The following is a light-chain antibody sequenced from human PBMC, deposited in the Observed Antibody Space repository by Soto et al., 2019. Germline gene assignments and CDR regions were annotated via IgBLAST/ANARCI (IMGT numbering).Light chain of an antibody. J-gene: IGKJ1*01. V-gene: IGKV4-1*01. CDR1: QSLLHSDNNRNV. CDR3: LQYYNFHRA. Sequence: DIVITQYTDSMAVSLGKRATINCKSSQSLLHSDNNRNVLAWYQHKPGQPPKLLIYWASTRQSGVPDRFSGSGSGTDFTLTISSLQAEDVAVYYCLQYYNFHRAFDQGTKVDIK. CDR2: WAS.